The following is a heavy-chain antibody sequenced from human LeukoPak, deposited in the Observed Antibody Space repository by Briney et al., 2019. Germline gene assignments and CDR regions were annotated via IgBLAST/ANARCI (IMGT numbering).Heavy chain of an antibody. Sequence: SLRLSCAASGCTVNSNYMGWVRQAPGKGLEGGAVIYSGGDTYYTDSVKGRCTISRDNSKNMIYLEMTSLKAEDTAVYYCAKERNLEIAVAGTIFDYWGQGTLVTVSS. V-gene: IGHV3-66*01. J-gene: IGHJ4*02. D-gene: IGHD6-19*01. CDR1: GCTVNSNY. CDR2: IYSGGDT. CDR3: AKERNLEIAVAGTIFDY.